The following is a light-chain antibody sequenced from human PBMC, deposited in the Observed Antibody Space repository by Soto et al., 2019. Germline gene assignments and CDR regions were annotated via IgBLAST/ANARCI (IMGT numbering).Light chain of an antibody. J-gene: IGLJ2*01. CDR3: CSYAGSSTFVV. Sequence: QSALTKPASVSVSPGQSITISCNGSSSDVGSYNLVSWYQQHPGKAPKLMIYEVSKRPSGVSNRFSGSKSGNTASLTISGLQAEDEAEYYCCSYAGSSTFVVFGGGTKVTVL. V-gene: IGLV2-23*02. CDR2: EVS. CDR1: SSDVGSYNL.